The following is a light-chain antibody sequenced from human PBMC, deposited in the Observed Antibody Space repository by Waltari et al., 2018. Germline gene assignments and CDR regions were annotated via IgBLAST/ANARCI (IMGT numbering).Light chain of an antibody. J-gene: IGLJ2*01. CDR1: SSDVGGYNY. V-gene: IGLV2-14*03. Sequence: QSALTQPASVSGSPGQSITISCTGTSSDVGGYNYVSCNQQHPGKAPKLMVYDVSNRPSGVSNRFSGSKSGNTASLTISGLQAEDEADYYCSSYISSSTLELFGGGTSLTVL. CDR2: DVS. CDR3: SSYISSSTLEL.